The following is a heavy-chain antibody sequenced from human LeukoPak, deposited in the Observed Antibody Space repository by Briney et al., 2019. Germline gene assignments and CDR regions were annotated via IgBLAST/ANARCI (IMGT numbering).Heavy chain of an antibody. V-gene: IGHV4-61*02. CDR3: AREKIGYYDSSGRGWFDP. Sequence: SETLSLTCTVSGGSISSGSYYWSWIRQPAGKGLGWIGRIYTSGSTNYNPSLKSRVTISVDTSKNQFSLKLSSVTAADTAVYYCAREKIGYYDSSGRGWFDPWGQGTLVTVSS. J-gene: IGHJ5*02. CDR2: IYTSGST. D-gene: IGHD3-22*01. CDR1: GGSISSGSYY.